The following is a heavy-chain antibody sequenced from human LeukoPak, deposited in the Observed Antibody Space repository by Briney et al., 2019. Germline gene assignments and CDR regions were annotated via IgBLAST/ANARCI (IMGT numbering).Heavy chain of an antibody. J-gene: IGHJ6*02. CDR1: GFTFTKYW. V-gene: IGHV3-7*03. D-gene: IGHD1-1*01. CDR2: INQDGSER. CDR3: AEDLYSWNSGMDV. Sequence: GGSLRLSCAASGFTFTKYWMTWVRQDPGKGLEWVANINQDGSERFYVDSGKGRFTISRDNAKNTVYLQLNSLLAEDTAVYFCAEDLYSWNSGMDVWGQGTTVTVSS.